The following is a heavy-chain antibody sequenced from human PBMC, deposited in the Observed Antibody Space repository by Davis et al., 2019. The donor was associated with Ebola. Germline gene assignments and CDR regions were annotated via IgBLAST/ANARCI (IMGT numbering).Heavy chain of an antibody. J-gene: IGHJ6*02. V-gene: IGHV3-11*01. CDR3: ARELACSGGSCFFYYYYGMDV. CDR2: ISSSGSTI. CDR1: GFTFSDYY. D-gene: IGHD2-15*01. Sequence: GGSLRLSCAASGFTFSDYYMSWIRQAPGKGLEWVSYISSSGSTIYYADSVKGRFTISRDNAKNSLYLQMNSLRAEDTAVYYCARELACSGGSCFFYYYYGMDVWGQGTTVTVSS.